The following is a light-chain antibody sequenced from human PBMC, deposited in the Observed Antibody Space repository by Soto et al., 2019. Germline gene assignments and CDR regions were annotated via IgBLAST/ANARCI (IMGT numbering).Light chain of an antibody. V-gene: IGLV2-23*02. CDR3: SSYAGSSTFVV. CDR1: SSDIGSYNL. Sequence: QSVLTQPASVSGSPGQSITISCTGTSSDIGSYNLVSWYQQHPGKAPKLMIYEASKRPSGVSNRFSGSKSGNTASLTISGLRAEDEADYFCSSYAGSSTFVVFGGGTKLTVL. J-gene: IGLJ3*02. CDR2: EAS.